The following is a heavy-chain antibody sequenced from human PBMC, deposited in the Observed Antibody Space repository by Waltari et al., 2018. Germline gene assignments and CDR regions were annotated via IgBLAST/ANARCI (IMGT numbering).Heavy chain of an antibody. J-gene: IGHJ6*02. CDR3: AKDRGYYGMDV. V-gene: IGHV3-30*18. CDR1: GLPFSRYG. D-gene: IGHD3-10*01. Sequence: QVQLVESGGGVVQPGRSMRLSCAAPGLPFSRYGMHWVRQAPGKGLEWVAVISYDGSNKYYADSVKGRFTISRDNSKNTLYLQMNSLRAEDTAVYYCAKDRGYYGMDVWGQGTTVTVSS. CDR2: ISYDGSNK.